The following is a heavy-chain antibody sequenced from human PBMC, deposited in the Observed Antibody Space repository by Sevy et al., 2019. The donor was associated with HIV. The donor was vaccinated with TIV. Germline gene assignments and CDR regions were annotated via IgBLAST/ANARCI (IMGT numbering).Heavy chain of an antibody. D-gene: IGHD5-18*01. J-gene: IGHJ4*02. CDR3: ARHQSAGYGYGIFDY. Sequence: SETLSLTCTVSGGSISSYYWSWIRQPPGKGLEWIGYIYYSGSTNYNPSLKSRVTISVDTSKNQFSLKLSSVTAADTAVYYCARHQSAGYGYGIFDYWGQGTLVTVSS. CDR2: IYYSGST. CDR1: GGSISSYY. V-gene: IGHV4-59*08.